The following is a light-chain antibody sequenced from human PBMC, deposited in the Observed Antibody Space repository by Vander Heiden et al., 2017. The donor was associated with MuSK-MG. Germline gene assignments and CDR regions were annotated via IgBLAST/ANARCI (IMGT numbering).Light chain of an antibody. CDR3: QQDDNVVT. CDR1: QDISNH. V-gene: IGKV1-33*01. J-gene: IGKJ3*01. CDR2: DAS. Sequence: DIQMTQSPSSLSASVGDRVTITCQASQDISNHLNWYQQKSGKAPKLLIYDASNWEKGVPPRFSGSGSGTDFTFTSSSRQPEDFATYYWQQDDNVVTFGHGTKVDIK.